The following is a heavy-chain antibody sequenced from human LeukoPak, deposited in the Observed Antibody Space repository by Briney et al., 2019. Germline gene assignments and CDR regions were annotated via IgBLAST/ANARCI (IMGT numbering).Heavy chain of an antibody. Sequence: GASVKVSCKASGGTFSSYAISWMRQAPGQGLEWMGGIIPIFGTANYAQKFQGRVTITTDESTSTAYMELSSLRSEDTAVYYCARAQTYYYDSSGYYGTYYFDYWGQGTLVTVSS. CDR3: ARAQTYYYDSSGYYGTYYFDY. J-gene: IGHJ4*02. V-gene: IGHV1-69*05. D-gene: IGHD3-22*01. CDR2: IIPIFGTA. CDR1: GGTFSSYA.